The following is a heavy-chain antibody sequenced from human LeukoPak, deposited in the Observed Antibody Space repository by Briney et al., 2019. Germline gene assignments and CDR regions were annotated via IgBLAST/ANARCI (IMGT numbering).Heavy chain of an antibody. CDR3: ARDYCSSTSCYIADY. Sequence: PSETLSLTCTVSGGSISSYYWSWIRQPAGKGLEWIGRIYTSGSTNYNPSLKSRVTMSVDTSKNQFSLKLSSVTAADTAVYYCARDYCSSTSCYIADYWGQGTLVTVSS. D-gene: IGHD2-2*02. V-gene: IGHV4-4*07. CDR2: IYTSGST. J-gene: IGHJ4*02. CDR1: GGSISSYY.